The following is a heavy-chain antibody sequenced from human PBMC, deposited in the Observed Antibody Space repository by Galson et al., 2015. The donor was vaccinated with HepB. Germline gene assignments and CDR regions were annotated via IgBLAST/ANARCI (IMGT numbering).Heavy chain of an antibody. CDR1: GGFITSYY. D-gene: IGHD3-22*01. J-gene: IGHJ1*01. CDR2: IYYTGSS. Sequence: ETLSLTCTVSGGFITSYYWSWIRQPPGKGLEWIGYIYYTGSSNYHPSLKSRVSMSVDTSKNQFSLKLNSVTAADTAVYYCAGYFDSYFQFWGQGTLVTVSS. CDR3: AGYFDSYFQF. V-gene: IGHV4-59*08.